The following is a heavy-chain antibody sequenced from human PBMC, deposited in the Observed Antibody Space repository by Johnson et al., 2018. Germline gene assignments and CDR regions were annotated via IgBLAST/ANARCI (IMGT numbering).Heavy chain of an antibody. CDR2: VRGDGSSP. Sequence: VQLVESGGGLVQPGGSLRLSCAASGFTFSSYWMSWVRQAPGKGLEWVSSVRGDGSSPYNDDSVKGRFIISRENSKNMWYLKMNSLSAEDTAGYYCAKDHRMDSSRGGHAVDGWGQGTVVSVSS. V-gene: IGHV3-23*04. J-gene: IGHJ3*01. CDR1: GFTFSSYW. CDR3: AKDHRMDSSRGGHAVDG. D-gene: IGHD6-13*01.